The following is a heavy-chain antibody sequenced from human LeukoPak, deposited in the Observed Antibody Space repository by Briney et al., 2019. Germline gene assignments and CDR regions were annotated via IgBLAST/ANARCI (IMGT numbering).Heavy chain of an antibody. Sequence: PGGSLRLSCAASGFTFSSYAMHWVRQAPGKGLEWVANIKQDGSEKYYVDSVKGRFTISRDNAKNSLYLQMNSLRAEDTAVYYCARAGGFGEFFDSWGQGTLVTVSS. CDR2: IKQDGSEK. V-gene: IGHV3-7*03. CDR1: GFTFSSYA. CDR3: ARAGGFGEFFDS. J-gene: IGHJ4*02. D-gene: IGHD3-10*01.